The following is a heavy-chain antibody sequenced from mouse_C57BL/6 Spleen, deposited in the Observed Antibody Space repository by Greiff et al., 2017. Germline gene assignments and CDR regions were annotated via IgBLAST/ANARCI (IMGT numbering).Heavy chain of an antibody. CDR1: GYSITRGYY. CDR2: ISYDGSN. Sequence: EVQLQESGPGLVKPSQSLSLTCSVTGYSITRGYYWNWIRQFPGNKLEWMGYISYDGSNNYNPSLKNRISITRDTSKNQFFLKLNSVTTEDTATYYCASETGKGAMDYWGQGTSVTVSS. J-gene: IGHJ4*01. CDR3: ASETGKGAMDY. V-gene: IGHV3-6*01. D-gene: IGHD4-1*01.